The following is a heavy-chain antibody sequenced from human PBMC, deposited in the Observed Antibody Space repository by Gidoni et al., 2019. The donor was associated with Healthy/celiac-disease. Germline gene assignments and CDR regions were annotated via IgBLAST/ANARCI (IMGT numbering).Heavy chain of an antibody. CDR2: ISAYNGNT. Sequence: QVQLVQSGAEVKKPVASVKVSCKASGYPFTSSGISWVRQASGQGLEWMGWISAYNGNTNYAKKLQGRVTRTTDTSTSKAYMELRSLRSDDTAVYYCARVSMNYYDSSGYYYFDYWGQGTLVTVSS. D-gene: IGHD3-22*01. CDR1: GYPFTSSG. V-gene: IGHV1-18*01. J-gene: IGHJ4*02. CDR3: ARVSMNYYDSSGYYYFDY.